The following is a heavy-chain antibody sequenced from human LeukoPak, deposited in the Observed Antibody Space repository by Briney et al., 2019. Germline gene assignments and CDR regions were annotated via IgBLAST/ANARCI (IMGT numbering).Heavy chain of an antibody. D-gene: IGHD1-26*01. CDR1: GFTFSSHA. J-gene: IGHJ3*02. Sequence: GGSLRLSCAASGFTFSSHAMNWVRQAPGMGLEWISSISTDSLTIKYADFVSGQFTISRDNAEHLLFLQMNSLRAEDTAVYYCARKAQTGSHSGPFDIWGQGTLVTVSS. CDR3: ARKAQTGSHSGPFDI. CDR2: ISTDSLTI. V-gene: IGHV3-48*04.